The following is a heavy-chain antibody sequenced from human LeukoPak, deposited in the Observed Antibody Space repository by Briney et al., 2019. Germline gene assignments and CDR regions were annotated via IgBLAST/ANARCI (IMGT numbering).Heavy chain of an antibody. CDR3: AKEEGPTSMLDY. D-gene: IGHD2-8*01. CDR1: GFTFSSYA. J-gene: IGHJ4*02. Sequence: SGGSLRLPCAASGFTFSSYAMSWVRQTPGKGLEWVSAISGSGDYTYYTHSVKGRFTISRDNSKNTLYLQMNSLGAEDTAVYYCAKEEGPTSMLDYWGQGTLVTVSS. CDR2: ISGSGDYT. V-gene: IGHV3-23*01.